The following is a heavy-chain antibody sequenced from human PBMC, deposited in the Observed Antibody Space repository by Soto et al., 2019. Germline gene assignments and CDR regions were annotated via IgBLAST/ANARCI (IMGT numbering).Heavy chain of an antibody. D-gene: IGHD3-9*01. V-gene: IGHV3-23*01. CDR1: GFTFSSYA. CDR2: ISGRGGST. CDR3: ATVLVQYYDILTRVDF. Sequence: EVQLLESGGGLVQPGGSLRLSCAASGFTFSSYAMSWVRQAPGKGLEWVSAISGRGGSTYYADSVKGRFTISRDNSKNQLYLQMKSLMAEDTAVQYCATVLVQYYDILTRVDFWGQGTLVTVSS. J-gene: IGHJ4*02.